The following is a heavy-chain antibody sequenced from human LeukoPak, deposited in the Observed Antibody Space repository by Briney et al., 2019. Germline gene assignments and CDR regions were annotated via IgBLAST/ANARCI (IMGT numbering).Heavy chain of an antibody. D-gene: IGHD2-2*01. Sequence: GASVKVSCKASGYSFTDYYMHWVRQAAGQGLEWMGWINPNSGGTNYAQKFQGRVTMTRDTSITTAYMELSRLRSDDTAVYYCARGLYCSTTSCFIPWGQGTLVTVSS. J-gene: IGHJ5*02. CDR2: INPNSGGT. CDR1: GYSFTDYY. V-gene: IGHV1-2*02. CDR3: ARGLYCSTTSCFIP.